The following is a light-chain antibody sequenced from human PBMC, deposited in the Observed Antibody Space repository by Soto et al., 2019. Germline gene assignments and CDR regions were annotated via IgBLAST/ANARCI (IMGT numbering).Light chain of an antibody. Sequence: EIVLTQSPATLSLSPGEIATLSCRASQSINRHLAWYRQKPWQAPRLLIYDASTRATGIPARFSGSGSGTDFTLTISSLEPEEFGVYYWQQRSNWPPVTFGGGTKVEIK. CDR3: QQRSNWPPVT. CDR2: DAS. J-gene: IGKJ4*01. V-gene: IGKV3-11*01. CDR1: QSINRH.